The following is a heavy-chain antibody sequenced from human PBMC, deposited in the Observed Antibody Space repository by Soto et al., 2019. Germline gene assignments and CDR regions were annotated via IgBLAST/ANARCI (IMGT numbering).Heavy chain of an antibody. CDR3: ARISRDWDFGL. Sequence: QVQLQESGPGLVTPSETLSLTCTVSGGSISSYYWSWIRQPPGKGLEWIVYNYYSGSTNYKPSLRIRLPISLDTSKAQFSLKLSSVTDAGAAVYYCARISRDWDFGLWGRGTLVTVS. V-gene: IGHV4-59*01. CDR2: NYYSGST. CDR1: GGSISSYY. J-gene: IGHJ2*01.